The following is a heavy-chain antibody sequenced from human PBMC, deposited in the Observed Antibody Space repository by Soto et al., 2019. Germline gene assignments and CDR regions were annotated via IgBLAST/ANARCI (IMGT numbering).Heavy chain of an antibody. Sequence: SVKVSCKASAGTFSSYTISWVRQAPGQGLEWMGRIIPILGIANYAQKFQGRVTITADKSTSTAYMELSSLRSEDTAVYYCARVPTTIFGVAALDYYYYMDVWGKGTTVTVSS. CDR2: IIPILGIA. D-gene: IGHD3-3*01. CDR1: AGTFSSYT. V-gene: IGHV1-69*02. J-gene: IGHJ6*03. CDR3: ARVPTTIFGVAALDYYYYMDV.